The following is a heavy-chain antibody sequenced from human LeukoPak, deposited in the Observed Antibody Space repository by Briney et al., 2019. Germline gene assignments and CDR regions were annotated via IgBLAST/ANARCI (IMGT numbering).Heavy chain of an antibody. CDR3: ASQYYYDSSGYYREHDY. CDR2: IFGSGDTT. CDR1: GFPFSSYA. D-gene: IGHD3-22*01. V-gene: IGHV3-23*01. J-gene: IGHJ4*02. Sequence: PGGSLRLSCAASGFPFSSYAMNWVRQAPGKGLEWVSIIFGSGDTTYYADSVKGRFTISRDNAKNTLYLQMNSLRAEDTAVYYCASQYYYDSSGYYREHDYWGQGTLVTVSS.